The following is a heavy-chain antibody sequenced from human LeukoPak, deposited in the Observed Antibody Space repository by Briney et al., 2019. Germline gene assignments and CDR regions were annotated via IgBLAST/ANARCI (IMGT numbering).Heavy chain of an antibody. Sequence: GGSLRLSCAASGFTFSSYGMHWVRQAPGKGLEWVAVISYDGSNKYYADSVKGRFTISRDNSKNTLYLQMNSLRAEDTAVYYCAKAGMTTMTTSFDYWGQGTLVTVSS. D-gene: IGHD4-17*01. CDR1: GFTFSSYG. CDR2: ISYDGSNK. V-gene: IGHV3-30*18. CDR3: AKAGMTTMTTSFDY. J-gene: IGHJ4*02.